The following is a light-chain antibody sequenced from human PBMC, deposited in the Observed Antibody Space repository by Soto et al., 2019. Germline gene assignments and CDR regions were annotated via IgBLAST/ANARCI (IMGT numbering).Light chain of an antibody. J-gene: IGLJ2*01. V-gene: IGLV2-14*01. CDR2: DVS. CDR1: SSDVGGYNY. Sequence: QSALTQPASVSGSPGQSITISCTGTSSDVGGYNYVSWYPQHPGKAPKLLIYDVSNRPSGVSNRVSGSKSGNTASLTISGLHAEDEADYYCSSYTRSSTVVFGGGTKLTVL. CDR3: SSYTRSSTVV.